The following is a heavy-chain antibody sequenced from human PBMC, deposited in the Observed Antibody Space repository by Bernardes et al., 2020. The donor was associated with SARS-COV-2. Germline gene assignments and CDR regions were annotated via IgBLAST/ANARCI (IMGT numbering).Heavy chain of an antibody. V-gene: IGHV3-48*01. CDR2: ISSSGGTE. D-gene: IGHD6-13*01. Sequence: GGSLRLSCVASGFTFTFSSYSMNWVRQAPGKGLEWVSYISSSGGTEYYADSVKGRLTISRDNSKNTLYLQMNSLRVEDTAVYYCARGSANSNSWYWEYNWFDPWGQGTLVTVSS. J-gene: IGHJ5*02. CDR1: GFTFTFSSYS. CDR3: ARGSANSNSWYWEYNWFDP.